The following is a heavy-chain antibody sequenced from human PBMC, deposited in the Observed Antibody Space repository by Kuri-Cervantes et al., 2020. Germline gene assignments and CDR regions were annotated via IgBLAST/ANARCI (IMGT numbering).Heavy chain of an antibody. CDR2: ISSSSSTI. D-gene: IGHD6-13*01. CDR3: ARTQIAAAYAFDI. V-gene: IGHV3-48*01. CDR1: GFTFSRYS. J-gene: IGHJ3*02. Sequence: GESLKISCTVSGFTFSRYSMNWVRQAPGKGLEWVSYISSSSSTIYYADSVKGRFTISRDNAKNSLYLQMNSLRAEDTAVYYCARTQIAAAYAFDIWGQGTMVTVSS.